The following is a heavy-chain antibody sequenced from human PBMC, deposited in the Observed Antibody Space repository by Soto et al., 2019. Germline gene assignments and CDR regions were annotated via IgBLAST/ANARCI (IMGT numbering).Heavy chain of an antibody. CDR3: ARLRKGGYCDV. CDR2: IKEDGSEK. CDR1: EFTFSNYW. J-gene: IGHJ4*02. Sequence: EVQLVESGGGLVQPGGSLRLSCAASEFTFSNYWMSWVRQAPGKGLEWVANIKEDGSEKYYVDSVKGRFTISRDSAKNSLYLQMDSLRAVDKAVYYCARLRKGGYCDVWGQGSXXTVSS. D-gene: IGHD1-26*01. V-gene: IGHV3-7*03.